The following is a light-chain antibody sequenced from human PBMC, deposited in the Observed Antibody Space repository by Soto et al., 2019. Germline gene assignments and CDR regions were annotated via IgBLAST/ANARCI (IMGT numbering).Light chain of an antibody. Sequence: EIVLTQSPGTLSLSPGERATLSCRASQSVSNSFLAWYQQKPGQAPRLLIFGASSRATGIPDRFSGSGSGTDFTLIISRLETEDFAVYYCQQYGSSPTFGQGTKVDIK. CDR2: GAS. CDR1: QSVSNSF. CDR3: QQYGSSPT. V-gene: IGKV3-20*01. J-gene: IGKJ1*01.